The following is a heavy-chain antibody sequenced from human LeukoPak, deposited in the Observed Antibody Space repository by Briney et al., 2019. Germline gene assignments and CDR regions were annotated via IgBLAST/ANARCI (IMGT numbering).Heavy chain of an antibody. Sequence: ASVKVSCKASGYTFTSYGISWVRQAPGQGLEWMGWISAYNGNTNYAQKLQGRVTMTTDTSTSTAYMEPRSLRSDDTAVYYCARDPGYYDFWSGPPYYFDYWGQGTLVTVSS. J-gene: IGHJ4*02. D-gene: IGHD3-3*01. CDR1: GYTFTSYG. CDR2: ISAYNGNT. V-gene: IGHV1-18*01. CDR3: ARDPGYYDFWSGPPYYFDY.